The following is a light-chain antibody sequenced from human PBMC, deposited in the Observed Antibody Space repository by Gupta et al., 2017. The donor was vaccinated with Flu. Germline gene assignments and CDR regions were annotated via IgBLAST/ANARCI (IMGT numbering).Light chain of an antibody. CDR2: SAS. J-gene: IGKJ1*01. CDR1: KSFDNQ. Sequence: PSSRSAAFGASVTITSRAGKSFDNQLNWYQQKPGKAPKLLIYSASTLHNGVPVRFSGSGSGTDFTLTISRLQPDDFATYYCQQSDFSPWTFGQGTKVEIK. V-gene: IGKV1-39*01. CDR3: QQSDFSPWT.